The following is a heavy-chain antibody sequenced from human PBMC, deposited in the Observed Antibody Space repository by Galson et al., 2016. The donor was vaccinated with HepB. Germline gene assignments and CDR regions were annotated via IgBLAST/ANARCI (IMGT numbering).Heavy chain of an antibody. CDR1: GFTFSFSAYG. V-gene: IGHV3-64D*06. Sequence: SLRLSCAASGFTFSFSAYGMHWVRQAPGKGLEYVSAISGDELTTYYADSVKGRFTISRANSKKKLSLQMMGLRTGATAVYYCVKDRLLHYPSWQGDYWGQGTLATVSS. CDR2: ISGDELTT. J-gene: IGHJ4*02. CDR3: VKDRLLHYPSWQGDY. D-gene: IGHD3-10*01.